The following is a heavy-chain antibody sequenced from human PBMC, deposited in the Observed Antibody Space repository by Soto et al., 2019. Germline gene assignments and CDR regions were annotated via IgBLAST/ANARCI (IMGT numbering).Heavy chain of an antibody. J-gene: IGHJ4*02. V-gene: IGHV4-39*01. CDR1: GGSISSSSYY. Sequence: SETLSLTCTVSGGSISSSSYYWGWIRQPPGKGLEWIGSIYYSGSTYYNPSLKSRVTISVDTSKNQFSLKLSSVTAADTAVYYCARQGPLYYDSSGYFDYWGQGTLVTVSS. CDR3: ARQGPLYYDSSGYFDY. CDR2: IYYSGST. D-gene: IGHD3-22*01.